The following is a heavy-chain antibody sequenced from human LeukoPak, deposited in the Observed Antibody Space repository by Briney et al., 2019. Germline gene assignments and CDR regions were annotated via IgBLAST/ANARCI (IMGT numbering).Heavy chain of an antibody. CDR1: GGTFSSYA. D-gene: IGHD1-26*01. CDR3: ARVGWELPHYYGMDV. Sequence: SVKVSCKASGGTFSSYAISWVRQAPGQGLEWMGGIIPIFGTANYAQRFQGRVTITADESTSTAYMELSSLRSEDTAVYYCARVGWELPHYYGMDVWGQGTTVTVSS. CDR2: IIPIFGTA. V-gene: IGHV1-69*13. J-gene: IGHJ6*02.